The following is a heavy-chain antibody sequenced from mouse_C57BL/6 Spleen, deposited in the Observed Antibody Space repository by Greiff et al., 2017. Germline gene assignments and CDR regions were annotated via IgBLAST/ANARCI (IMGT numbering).Heavy chain of an antibody. J-gene: IGHJ2*01. CDR2: IDPETGGT. Sequence: VQLQQSGAELVRPGASVTLSCKASGYTFTDYEMHWVKQTPVHGLEWIGAIDPETGGTAYNQKFKGKAILTADKSSSTAYMELRSLTSEDSAVYYCTKGYYALDYWGQGTTLTVSS. CDR1: GYTFTDYE. V-gene: IGHV1-15*01. CDR3: TKGYYALDY. D-gene: IGHD2-3*01.